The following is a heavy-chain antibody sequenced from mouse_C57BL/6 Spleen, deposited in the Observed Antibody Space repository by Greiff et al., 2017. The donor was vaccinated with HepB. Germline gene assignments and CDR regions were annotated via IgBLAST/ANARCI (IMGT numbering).Heavy chain of an antibody. D-gene: IGHD2-2*01. CDR3: ARGTMVTTAWFAY. J-gene: IGHJ3*01. V-gene: IGHV1-82*01. Sequence: VQLQQSGPELVKPGASVKISCKASGYAFSSSWMNWVKQRPGKGLEWIGRIYPGDGDTNYNGKFKGKATLTADKSSGTAYMQLSSLPSEDSAVYFCARGTMVTTAWFAYGGQGTLVTVSA. CDR2: IYPGDGDT. CDR1: GYAFSSSW.